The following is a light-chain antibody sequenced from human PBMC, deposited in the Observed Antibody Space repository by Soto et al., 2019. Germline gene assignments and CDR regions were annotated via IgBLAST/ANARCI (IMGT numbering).Light chain of an antibody. CDR1: QSISSW. CDR2: KAS. Sequence: DIQMTQSPSTLSASVGDRVTITCRASQSISSWLVWYQQKPGKAPKLLIYKASSLDSGVPSRFSGRGSGTEFPLTISSRQPDDFATYYCQQYNSYAQTFGQGTKVEIK. CDR3: QQYNSYAQT. V-gene: IGKV1-5*03. J-gene: IGKJ1*01.